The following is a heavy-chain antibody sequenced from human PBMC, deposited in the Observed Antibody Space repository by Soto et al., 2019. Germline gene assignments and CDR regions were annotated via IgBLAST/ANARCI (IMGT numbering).Heavy chain of an antibody. J-gene: IGHJ4*02. CDR1: GFTFSILA. CDR2: IDYSGGTT. V-gene: IGHV3-23*01. Sequence: GGSLRLSCAASGFTFSILAMGWVRQAPGKGLEWVSVIDYSGGTTYYTDSVRGRFIISRDNSKKMLYLQMNSLRAEDTAVYYCAKDATRTSGWYYFDYWGQGALVTVSS. CDR3: AKDATRTSGWYYFDY. D-gene: IGHD6-19*01.